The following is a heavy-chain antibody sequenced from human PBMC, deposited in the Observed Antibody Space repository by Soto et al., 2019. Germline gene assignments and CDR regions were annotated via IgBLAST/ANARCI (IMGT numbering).Heavy chain of an antibody. CDR3: ARATYYYDSSGYIFDY. CDR1: GFTFSSYD. CDR2: IGTAGDT. Sequence: EVQLVESGGGLVQPGGSLRLSCAASGFTFSSYDMHWVRQATGKGLEWVSAIGTAGDTYYPGSVKGRFTISRENAKNSLYLQMNSLRAGDTAVYYCARATYYYDSSGYIFDYWGQGTLVTVSS. J-gene: IGHJ4*02. V-gene: IGHV3-13*01. D-gene: IGHD3-22*01.